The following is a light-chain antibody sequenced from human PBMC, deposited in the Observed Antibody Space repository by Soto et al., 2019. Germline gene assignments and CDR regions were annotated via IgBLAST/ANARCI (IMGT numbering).Light chain of an antibody. CDR2: DAS. V-gene: IGKV1-33*01. CDR3: QQYDILPLT. CDR1: QDITHY. J-gene: IGKJ4*01. Sequence: DIQMTQSPSSLSASVGDRVTITCQASQDITHYLNWSQQKPGKAPKLLIYDASNLETGVPSRFSGSGSGTDFTFTISSLQPEDIATYDCQQYDILPLTFGGGTKVDIK.